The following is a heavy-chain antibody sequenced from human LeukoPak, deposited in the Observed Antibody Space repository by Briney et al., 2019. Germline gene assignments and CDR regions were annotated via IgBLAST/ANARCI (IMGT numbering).Heavy chain of an antibody. CDR2: INHSGST. CDR3: ARDPITRAPDY. Sequence: SETLSLTCAVYGGSFSGYYWSWIRQPPGKGLEWIGEINHSGSTNYNPSLKSRVTISVDTSKNQFSLKLSSVTAADTAVYYCARDPITRAPDYWGQGTLVTVSS. D-gene: IGHD1-14*01. CDR1: GGSFSGYY. V-gene: IGHV4-34*01. J-gene: IGHJ4*02.